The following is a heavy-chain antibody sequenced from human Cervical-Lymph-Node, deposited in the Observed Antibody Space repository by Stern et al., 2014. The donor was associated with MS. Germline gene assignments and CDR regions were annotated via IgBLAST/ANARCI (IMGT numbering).Heavy chain of an antibody. CDR2: INPNTGST. D-gene: IGHD2-21*01. J-gene: IGHJ4*02. CDR3: ASPLLPFY. CDR1: GYTFTSYD. Sequence: QDQLVQSGAEVKKPGASVKVSCKASGYTFTSYDITWVRQATGQGLEWMGWINPNTGSTVYAQKFQGRVTMTRNTSLRTAYMELSSLKSEDTAVYYCASPLLPFYWGQGTLITVSS. V-gene: IGHV1-8*01.